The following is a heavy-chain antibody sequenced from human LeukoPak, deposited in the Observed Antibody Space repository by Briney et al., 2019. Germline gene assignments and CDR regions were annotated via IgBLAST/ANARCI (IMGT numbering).Heavy chain of an antibody. CDR2: INPNSGGT. CDR1: GYTFTGYY. V-gene: IGHV1-2*02. CDR3: ARKYMGDHSNYPHFDY. D-gene: IGHD4-11*01. Sequence: ASVKVSCKASGYTFTGYYMHWVRQAPGQGLEWMGWINPNSGGTNYAQKFQGRVTMTRDTSISTAYMELSRLTSDDTAVYYCARKYMGDHSNYPHFDYWGQGTLVTVSS. J-gene: IGHJ4*02.